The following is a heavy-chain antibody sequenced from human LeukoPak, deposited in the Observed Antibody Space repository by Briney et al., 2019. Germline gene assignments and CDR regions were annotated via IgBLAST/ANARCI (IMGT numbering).Heavy chain of an antibody. CDR2: IYPDDSDT. V-gene: IGHV5-51*01. D-gene: IGHD3-10*01. CDR1: GYSFTGYW. CDR3: ARGSGSYYSDYYYGMDV. J-gene: IGHJ6*02. Sequence: GESLKISCMGSGYSFTGYWIAWVRQMPGKGLEWMGIIYPDDSDTRYSPSFQGQVTISADKSISTAYLHWSSLRASDTAMYYCARGSGSYYSDYYYGMDVSGQGTTVTVAS.